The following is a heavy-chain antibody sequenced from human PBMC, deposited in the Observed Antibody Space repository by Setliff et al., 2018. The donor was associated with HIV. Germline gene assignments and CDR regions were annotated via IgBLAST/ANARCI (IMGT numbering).Heavy chain of an antibody. CDR2: IYAIGST. D-gene: IGHD1-26*01. CDR3: ARGRGSY. V-gene: IGHV4-4*07. J-gene: IGHJ4*02. CDR1: GGSINSFY. Sequence: SETLSLTCTVSGGSINSFYWSWIRQPAGKGLEWIGRIYAIGSTHYNPSLKSRVSISLDTSKNQFSLKLSSVTAADTAVYYCARGRGSYWGQGTLVTVSS.